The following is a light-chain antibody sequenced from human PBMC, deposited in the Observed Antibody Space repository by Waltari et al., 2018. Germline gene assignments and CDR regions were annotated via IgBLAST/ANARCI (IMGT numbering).Light chain of an antibody. V-gene: IGKV1-5*03. CDR2: KAS. CDR1: QTITRW. J-gene: IGKJ4*01. Sequence: DVKMTQFPSTLHASVGDTVTIICRASQTITRWLAGYQQKPGKAPYLLIYKASTLQTGVPSMFRGIVYGTEFTLTISNLQPDDSATFYCHQYNTYSPTFGQGTKVEIK. CDR3: HQYNTYSPT.